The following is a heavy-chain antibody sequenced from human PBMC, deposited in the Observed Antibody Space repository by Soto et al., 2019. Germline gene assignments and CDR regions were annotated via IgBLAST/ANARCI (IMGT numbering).Heavy chain of an antibody. CDR2: ISYDGSNK. J-gene: IGHJ4*02. CDR3: ARARSSSWSYFDY. D-gene: IGHD6-13*01. V-gene: IGHV3-30-3*01. Sequence: PGGSLRLSCAASGFTFSSYAMHWVRQAPGKGLEWVAVISYDGSNKYYADSVKGRFTISRDNSKNTLYLQMNSLRAEDTAVYYCARARSSSWSYFDYWGQGTLVTVSS. CDR1: GFTFSSYA.